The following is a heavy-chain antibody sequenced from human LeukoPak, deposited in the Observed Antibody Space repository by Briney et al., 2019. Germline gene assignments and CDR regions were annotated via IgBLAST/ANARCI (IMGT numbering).Heavy chain of an antibody. V-gene: IGHV3-23*01. D-gene: IGHD3-10*01. CDR2: ISGSGGST. Sequence: GSLRLSCAASGFTVSNNYMDWVRQAPGKGLEWVSAISGSGGSTYYADSVKGRFTISRDNSKNTLYLQMNSLRAEDTAVYYCAKDLRFGELDIDYWGQGTLVTVSS. CDR1: GFTVSNNY. J-gene: IGHJ4*02. CDR3: AKDLRFGELDIDY.